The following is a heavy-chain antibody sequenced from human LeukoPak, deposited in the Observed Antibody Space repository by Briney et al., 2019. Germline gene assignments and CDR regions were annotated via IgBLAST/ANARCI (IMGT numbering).Heavy chain of an antibody. CDR3: ARGLKQQLVLSGGYFDY. D-gene: IGHD6-13*01. J-gene: IGHJ4*02. CDR2: IIPIFGTA. CDR1: GGTFSSYA. V-gene: IGHV1-69*05. Sequence: SVKVSCKASGGTFSSYAISWVRQAPGQGLEWMGGIIPIFGTANHAQKFQGRVTITTDESTSTAYMELSSLRSEDTAVYYCARGLKQQLVLSGGYFDYWGQGTLVTVSS.